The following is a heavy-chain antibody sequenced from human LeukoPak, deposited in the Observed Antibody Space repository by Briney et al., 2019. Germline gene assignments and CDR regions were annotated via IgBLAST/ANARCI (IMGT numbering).Heavy chain of an antibody. CDR1: GFTFSDYY. V-gene: IGHV3-11*01. CDR3: ARDSPDYYDSSGYYPNYYYYGMDV. CDR2: ISSSGSTI. D-gene: IGHD3-22*01. J-gene: IGHJ6*02. Sequence: GGSLRLSCAASGFTFSDYYMSWIRQAPGKGLEWVSYISSSGSTIYYADSVKGRFTISRDNAKNSLYLQMNSLGAEDTAVYYCARDSPDYYDSSGYYPNYYYYGMDVWGQGTTVTVSS.